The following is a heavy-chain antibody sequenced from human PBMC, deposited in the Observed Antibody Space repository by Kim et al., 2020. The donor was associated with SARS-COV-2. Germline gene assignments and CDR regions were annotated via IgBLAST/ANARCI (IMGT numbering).Heavy chain of an antibody. CDR2: IYHSGST. J-gene: IGHJ6*02. D-gene: IGHD4-17*01. CDR3: ARFGGTYGDPYYYYGMDV. CDR1: GGSISSSNW. V-gene: IGHV4-4*02. Sequence: SETLSLTCAVSGGSISSSNWWSWVRQPPGKGLEWIGEIYHSGSTNYNPSLKSRVTISVDKSKNQFSLKLSSVTAADTAVYYCARFGGTYGDPYYYYGMDVWGQGTTVTVSS.